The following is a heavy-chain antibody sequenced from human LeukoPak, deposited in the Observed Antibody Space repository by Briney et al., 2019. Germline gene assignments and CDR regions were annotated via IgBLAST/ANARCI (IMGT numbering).Heavy chain of an antibody. CDR1: TFNFIDYG. Sequence: PGTSLRLSCVDSTFNFIDYGMHWVRQAPGKGLEWLALISYDGRTKFYADSLKGRFTISRDNSKNTLYLQMNSLRAEDTAVYYCAKDRGYYGGVDDYWGQGTLVTVSS. V-gene: IGHV3-30*18. J-gene: IGHJ4*02. CDR3: AKDRGYYGGVDDY. CDR2: ISYDGRTK. D-gene: IGHD4-23*01.